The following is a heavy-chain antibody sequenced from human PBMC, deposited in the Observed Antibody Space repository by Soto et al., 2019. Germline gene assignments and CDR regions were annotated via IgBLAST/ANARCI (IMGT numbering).Heavy chain of an antibody. V-gene: IGHV1-8*01. D-gene: IGHD3-10*01. J-gene: IGHJ3*02. Sequence: QVQLVQSGAEVKKPGASVKVSCKASGYTFTSYDINWVRQATGQGLEWMGWMNPNSGNTGYAQKFQGRVTMTRNTSISTAYLELSSLRSEDTAVYYCARGINYYDSGGDAFDIWGQGTMVTVSS. CDR2: MNPNSGNT. CDR3: ARGINYYDSGGDAFDI. CDR1: GYTFTSYD.